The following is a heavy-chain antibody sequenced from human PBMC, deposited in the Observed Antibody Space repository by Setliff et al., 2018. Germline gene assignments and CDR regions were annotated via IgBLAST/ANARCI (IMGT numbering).Heavy chain of an antibody. Sequence: SETLSLTCAVYGGSFSGYYWSWIRQPPGKGLEWIGEINHSGSTNYNPSLKSRVTISVDTSKNQFSLWLSSVTAADTAVYYCARAGVYYDSSGYYYVPIVDYWGQGTLVTVSS. D-gene: IGHD3-22*01. CDR1: GGSFSGYY. CDR3: ARAGVYYDSSGYYYVPIVDY. CDR2: INHSGST. J-gene: IGHJ4*02. V-gene: IGHV4-34*01.